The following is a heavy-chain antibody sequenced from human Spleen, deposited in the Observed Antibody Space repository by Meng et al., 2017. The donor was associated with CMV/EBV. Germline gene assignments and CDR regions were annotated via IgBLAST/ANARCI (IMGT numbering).Heavy chain of an antibody. V-gene: IGHV2-5*01. CDR3: AHSRWLVGVYYFDY. CDR2: IYWNDEK. Sequence: SGPTLVKPTQTLTLTCTFSGFSLSTSGVGVGWIRQPPGKALEWLALIYWNDEKRYSPSLKSRLTITKDTSKNQVVLTMANMDPVDTATYYCAHSRWLVGVYYFDYWGQGTLVTVSS. D-gene: IGHD2-21*01. J-gene: IGHJ4*02. CDR1: GFSLSTSGVG.